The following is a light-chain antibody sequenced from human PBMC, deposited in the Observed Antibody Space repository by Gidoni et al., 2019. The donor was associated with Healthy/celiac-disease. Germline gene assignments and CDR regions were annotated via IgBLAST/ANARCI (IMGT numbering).Light chain of an antibody. V-gene: IGLV3-27*01. CDR3: YSAADNNLV. J-gene: IGLJ2*01. Sequence: SYELTQPSSVSVSPGQTARITSSGDLLAKNYARWFKQKTGQSPVLVIYKDSERPSGSPERFSGSSSGTTVTLTISGAQVEDEADYYCYSAADNNLVFGGGTKLTVL. CDR1: LLAKNY. CDR2: KDS.